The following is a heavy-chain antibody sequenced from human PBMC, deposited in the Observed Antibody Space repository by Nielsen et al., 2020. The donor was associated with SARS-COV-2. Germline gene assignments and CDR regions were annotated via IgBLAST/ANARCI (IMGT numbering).Heavy chain of an antibody. D-gene: IGHD3-22*01. V-gene: IGHV3-21*01. J-gene: IGHJ4*02. CDR1: GFTFSSYS. CDR3: ARAGYYYDSSRDYYFDY. CDR2: ISSSSYI. Sequence: GESLKISCAASGFTFSSYSMNWVRQAPGKGLEWVSSISSSSYIYYADSVKGRFTISRDNAKNSLYLQMNSLRAEDTAVYYCARAGYYYDSSRDYYFDYWGQGTLVTVSS.